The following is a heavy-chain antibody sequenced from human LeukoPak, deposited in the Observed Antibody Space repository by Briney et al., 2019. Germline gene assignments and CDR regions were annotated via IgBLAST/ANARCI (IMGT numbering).Heavy chain of an antibody. Sequence: SETLSLTCTVSGGSISSGSSYWSCIRQPAGKGLEWIGHIYTSGTTTYSPSLKRRVTISVDTSKTQFSLKLTSVPAADTAVYYCARGVRVYYYGSSGYSVYFDYWGQETLVTVSS. V-gene: IGHV4-61*09. CDR2: IYTSGTT. J-gene: IGHJ4*02. D-gene: IGHD3-22*01. CDR1: GGSISSGSSY. CDR3: ARGVRVYYYGSSGYSVYFDY.